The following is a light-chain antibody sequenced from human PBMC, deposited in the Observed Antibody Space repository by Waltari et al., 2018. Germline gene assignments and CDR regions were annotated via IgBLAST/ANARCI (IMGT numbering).Light chain of an antibody. V-gene: IGLV2-23*01. CDR3: CSYAGSFTLI. CDR2: EDS. CDR1: SSDVGSYKL. J-gene: IGLJ2*01. Sequence: QSALTQPASVSGSPGQSITISCTGTSSDVGSYKLVPWYQEHPGKAPKLMIYEDSKRPSGVSNRFSGSKSGNTASLTISGLQAEDEADYYCCSYAGSFTLIFGGGTKLTVL.